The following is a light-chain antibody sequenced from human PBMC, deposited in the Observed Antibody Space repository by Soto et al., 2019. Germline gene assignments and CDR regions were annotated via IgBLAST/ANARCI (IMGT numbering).Light chain of an antibody. Sequence: EIGLTQSPGTLSLSPGERVTLSCRASQSVSSNYSAWYQQQPGQAPRLLLYGATRRASGIPDRFSGSGSGTDFTLTISRLEPEDFAVYYCEQDGSSPPLRFGGGTKVEIK. J-gene: IGKJ4*01. CDR2: GAT. CDR3: EQDGSSPPLR. V-gene: IGKV3-20*01. CDR1: QSVSSNY.